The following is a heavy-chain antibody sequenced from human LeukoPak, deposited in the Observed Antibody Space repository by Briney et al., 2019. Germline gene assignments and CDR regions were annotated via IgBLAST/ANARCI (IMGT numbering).Heavy chain of an antibody. J-gene: IGHJ4*02. CDR2: ISVYNGNT. CDR3: ARDNYGDYLEVDY. D-gene: IGHD4-17*01. V-gene: IGHV1-18*01. Sequence: ASVTVSCKASGYTFTSYGISWVRQAPGQGLEWMGWISVYNGNTNYAQKLQGRVTMTTDTSTNTAYMEMRSLRSDDTAVYYCARDNYGDYLEVDYWGQGTLVTVSS. CDR1: GYTFTSYG.